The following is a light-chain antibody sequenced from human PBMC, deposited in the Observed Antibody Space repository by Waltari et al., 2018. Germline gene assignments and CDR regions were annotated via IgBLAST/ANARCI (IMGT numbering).Light chain of an antibody. V-gene: IGKV1-5*03. CDR3: QQYNSYYT. CDR1: QRISRW. Sequence: DIPLTQSASTLSASVEHRVTITCRASQRISRWLAWYQQKPGKAPKLLIYNASSSESGVPSMFSGRGSETEFTLTLSCLQRDDFATYCCQQYNSYYTSGPGTKLEIK. J-gene: IGKJ2*01. CDR2: NAS.